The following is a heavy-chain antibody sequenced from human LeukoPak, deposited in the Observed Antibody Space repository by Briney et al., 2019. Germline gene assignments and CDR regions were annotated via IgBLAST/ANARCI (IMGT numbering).Heavy chain of an antibody. V-gene: IGHV4-34*01. CDR3: ARGLFSEYYYDSSGPPPH. Sequence: SETLSLTCAVSGGSISSGGYSWSWIRQPPGKGLEWIGEINHSGSTNYNPSLKSRVTISVDTSKNQFSLKLSSVTAADTAVYYCARGLFSEYYYDSSGPPPHWGQGTLVTVSS. CDR1: GGSISSGGYS. D-gene: IGHD3-22*01. CDR2: INHSGST. J-gene: IGHJ4*02.